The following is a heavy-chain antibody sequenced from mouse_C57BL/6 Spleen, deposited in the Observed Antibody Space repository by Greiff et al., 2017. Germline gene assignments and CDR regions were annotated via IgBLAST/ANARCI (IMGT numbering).Heavy chain of an antibody. V-gene: IGHV1-69*01. CDR3: ARRTGTNFAY. J-gene: IGHJ2*01. D-gene: IGHD4-1*01. Sequence: QVQLQQPGAELVMPGASVKLSCKASGYTFTSYWMHWVKQRPGQGLEWIGEIDPSDSYTNYNQKFKGKSTLAVDKSSSTAYMQLSSLTSEDSAVSDCARRTGTNFAYWGQGTTLTVSS. CDR1: GYTFTSYW. CDR2: IDPSDSYT.